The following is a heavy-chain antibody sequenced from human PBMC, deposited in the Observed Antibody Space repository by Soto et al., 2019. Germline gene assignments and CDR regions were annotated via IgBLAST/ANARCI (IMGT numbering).Heavy chain of an antibody. CDR2: ISYSGGA. Sequence: QVQLQESGPGLVKPSETLSLTCAVSGGSINSHYWSWIRQPPGKGLEWIGYISYSGGANYNPSLKRRVTISIDTSKNQFSRKLNSVTAADTAVYYCARGERLGLDYWGQGTLITVSS. D-gene: IGHD6-19*01. CDR1: GGSINSHY. V-gene: IGHV4-59*11. J-gene: IGHJ4*02. CDR3: ARGERLGLDY.